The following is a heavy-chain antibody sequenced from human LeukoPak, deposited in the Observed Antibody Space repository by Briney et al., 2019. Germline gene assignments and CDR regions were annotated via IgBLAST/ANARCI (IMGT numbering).Heavy chain of an antibody. V-gene: IGHV1-2*02. D-gene: IGHD3-22*01. CDR1: GYTFTGYY. J-gene: IGHJ3*02. CDR3: ARGNYYDSSGYYPEAFDI. Sequence: GASVKVSCKASGYTFTGYYMHWVRQAPGQGLEWMGWINPNSGGTNYAQKFQGRVTMTRDTSISTAYMELSRLRSDDTAVYYCARGNYYDSSGYYPEAFDIWGQGTMVTVSS. CDR2: INPNSGGT.